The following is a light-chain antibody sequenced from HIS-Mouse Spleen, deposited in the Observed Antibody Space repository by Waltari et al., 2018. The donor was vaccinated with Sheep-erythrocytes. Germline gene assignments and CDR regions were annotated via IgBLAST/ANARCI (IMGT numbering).Light chain of an antibody. Sequence: VSVALGQTVSITCQGDSLRSYYASWYQQKPGQAPVLVIYGKNNRPSGIPDRFSGSSSGNTASLTITGAQAEDEADYYCNSRDSSGNHWVFGGGTKLTVL. CDR2: GKN. CDR3: NSRDSSGNHWV. CDR1: SLRSYY. V-gene: IGLV3-19*01. J-gene: IGLJ3*02.